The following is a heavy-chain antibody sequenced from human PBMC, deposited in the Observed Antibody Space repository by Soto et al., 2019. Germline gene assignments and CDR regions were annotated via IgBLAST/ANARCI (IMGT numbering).Heavy chain of an antibody. D-gene: IGHD2-21*02. Sequence: LRLSCAATGFTFSVYAMTWVRQAPGKGLEWVSAVTANGGSTYSADSVKGRFTISRDNSKNTLFLQMNSPRAEDTAVYYCASLGVGDWANYYYYYGMDVWGQGTTVTVSS. CDR1: GFTFSVYA. CDR2: VTANGGST. J-gene: IGHJ6*02. V-gene: IGHV3-23*01. CDR3: ASLGVGDWANYYYYYGMDV.